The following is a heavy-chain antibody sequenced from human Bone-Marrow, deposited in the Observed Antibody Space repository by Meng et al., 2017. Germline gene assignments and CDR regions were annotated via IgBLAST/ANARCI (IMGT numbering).Heavy chain of an antibody. Sequence: ASVKVSCKASGDIFTGHYIHWVRQAPGQGLEWMGRIHPNSGGTNYAQNLQGRVTMTRDTSSSTAYMELSSLRSDDTAVYYCARGGVPNLDNCFDPWGQGTLVTCAS. CDR2: IHPNSGGT. CDR3: ARGGVPNLDNCFDP. CDR1: GDIFTGHY. D-gene: IGHD1-14*01. V-gene: IGHV1-2*06. J-gene: IGHJ5*02.